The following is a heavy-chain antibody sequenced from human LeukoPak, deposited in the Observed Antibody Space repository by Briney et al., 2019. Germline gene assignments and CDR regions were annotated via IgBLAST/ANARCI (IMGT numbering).Heavy chain of an antibody. CDR3: VKDKGGGAGFYYYYGMDV. J-gene: IGHJ6*02. V-gene: IGHV3-21*04. Sequence: SGGSLRLSCEASGFTFSIYTMNWVRQAPGKGLEWVSIISAGSRHIYYADSVRGRFTISRDDAKNSLYLQMNSLRAEDTALYYCVKDKGGGAGFYYYYGMDVWGQGTTVTVSS. CDR2: ISAGSRHI. D-gene: IGHD1-26*01. CDR1: GFTFSIYT.